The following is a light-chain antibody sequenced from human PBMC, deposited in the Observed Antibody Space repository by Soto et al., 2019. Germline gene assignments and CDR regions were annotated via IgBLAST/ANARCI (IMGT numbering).Light chain of an antibody. V-gene: IGLV2-8*01. CDR3: SSYAGGNNYV. CDR1: SSDVGAYNS. J-gene: IGLJ1*01. Sequence: QSALTQPPSASGSPGQSVTISCTGTSSDVGAYNSVSWYQQHPGKAPKLIVSEVNKRPSGVPDRFSGSKSGHTASLTVSGLQAEDEADYYCSSYAGGNNYVFGTGTKLTVL. CDR2: EVN.